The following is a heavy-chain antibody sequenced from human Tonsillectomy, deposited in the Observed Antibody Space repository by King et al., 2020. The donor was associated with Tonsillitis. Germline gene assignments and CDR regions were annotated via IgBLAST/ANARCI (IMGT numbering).Heavy chain of an antibody. D-gene: IGHD3-3*01. CDR3: AKDVGGFLEGVSPYYYYGVDV. V-gene: IGHV3-30*18. CDR2: ISYDGSNK. CDR1: GFTFSSYG. J-gene: IGHJ6*02. Sequence: VQLVESGGGVVQPGRSLRLSCAASGFTFSSYGMHWVRQAPGKGLEWVAVISYDGSNKYYADSVKGRFTISRDNSKNTLYLQMNSLRAEDTAVYYCAKDVGGFLEGVSPYYYYGVDVWGQGTTVTVS.